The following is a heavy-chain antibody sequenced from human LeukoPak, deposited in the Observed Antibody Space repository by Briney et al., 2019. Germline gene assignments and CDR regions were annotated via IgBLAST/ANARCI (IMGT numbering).Heavy chain of an antibody. CDR3: ARRNYDFWSGYYYYYMDV. V-gene: IGHV1-2*02. Sequence: ASVKVSCKASGYTFTSYAMHWVRQAPGQRLEWMGWINPNSGGTNYAQKFQGRVTMTRDTPISTAYMELSRLTSDDTAVYYCARRNYDFWSGYYYYYMDVWGKGTTVTVSS. CDR1: GYTFTSYA. D-gene: IGHD3-3*01. CDR2: INPNSGGT. J-gene: IGHJ6*03.